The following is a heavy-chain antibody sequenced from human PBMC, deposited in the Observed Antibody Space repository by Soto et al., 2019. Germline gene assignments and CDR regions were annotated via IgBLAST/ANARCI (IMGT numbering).Heavy chain of an antibody. CDR1: GFTFSSYG. CDR3: AKDREEQLVPHYFVY. J-gene: IGHJ4*02. Sequence: QVQLVESGGGVVQPGRSLRLSCAASGFTFSSYGMHWVRQAPGKGLEWVAVISYDGSNKYYADSVKGRFTISRDNSKNTLYLQMNSLRAEDTAVYYCAKDREEQLVPHYFVYWGQGTLVTVSS. V-gene: IGHV3-30*18. CDR2: ISYDGSNK. D-gene: IGHD6-6*01.